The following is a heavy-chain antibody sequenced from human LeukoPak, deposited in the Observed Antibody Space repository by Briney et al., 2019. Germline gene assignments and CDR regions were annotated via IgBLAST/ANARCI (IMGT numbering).Heavy chain of an antibody. CDR3: ARVRYGSGSYSIDY. V-gene: IGHV4-31*03. Sequence: PSQTLSLTCTVPGGYISSGGYYWSWIRQHPGKGLEWIGYIYYSGSTYYNPSLKSRVTISVDTSKNQFSLKLSSVTAADTAVYYCARVRYGSGSYSIDYWGQGTLVTVSS. CDR1: GGYISSGGYY. J-gene: IGHJ4*02. CDR2: IYYSGST. D-gene: IGHD3-10*01.